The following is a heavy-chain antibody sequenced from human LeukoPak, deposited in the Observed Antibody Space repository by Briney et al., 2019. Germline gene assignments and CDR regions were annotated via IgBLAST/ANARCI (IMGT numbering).Heavy chain of an antibody. CDR2: IFGSGGSP. D-gene: IGHD2-15*01. CDR3: GKTTVGYSSGRYPGWPVDY. CDR1: GFTFNSYA. V-gene: IGHV3-23*01. J-gene: IGHJ4*02. Sequence: GGSLRLSCAASGFTFNSYAMYWVRQAPGKGLEWISGIFGSGGSPHYADSVKGRFTTSRDNFQNTVYLQLGSLRVEDTAVYYCGKTTVGYSSGRYPGWPVDYWGQGALVTVSS.